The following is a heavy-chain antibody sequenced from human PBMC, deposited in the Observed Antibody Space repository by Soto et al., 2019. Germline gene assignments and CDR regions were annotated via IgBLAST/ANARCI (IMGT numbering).Heavy chain of an antibody. CDR2: ISYDGSNK. V-gene: IGHV3-30-3*01. CDR3: ARDFDYYYDSSGYPFDY. D-gene: IGHD3-22*01. J-gene: IGHJ4*02. CDR1: GFTFSSYA. Sequence: LSLTCAASGFTFSSYAMHWVRQAPGKGLEWVAVISYDGSNKYYADSVKGRFTISRDNSKNTLYLQMNSLRAEDTAVYYCARDFDYYYDSSGYPFDYWGQGTLVTVSS.